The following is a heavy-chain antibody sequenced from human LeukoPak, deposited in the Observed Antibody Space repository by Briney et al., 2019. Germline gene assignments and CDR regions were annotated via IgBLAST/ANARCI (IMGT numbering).Heavy chain of an antibody. CDR3: AREFRYVAVAGQYWCFDL. J-gene: IGHJ2*01. V-gene: IGHV4-59*01. Sequence: SETLSLPCTVSGDSISGDYWSWIRQSPGEGLEWIGSIDYSGSTNNNPSLKSRVTISVDTSKNQFSLKLSSVTAADTAVYYCAREFRYVAVAGQYWCFDLWGRGTLVTVSS. CDR2: IDYSGST. CDR1: GDSISGDY. D-gene: IGHD6-19*01.